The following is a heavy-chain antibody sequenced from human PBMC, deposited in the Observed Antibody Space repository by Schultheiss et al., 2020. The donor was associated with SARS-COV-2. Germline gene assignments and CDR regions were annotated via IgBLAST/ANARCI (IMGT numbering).Heavy chain of an antibody. CDR1: GGSISSGGYY. CDR2: IYYSGST. J-gene: IGHJ6*02. D-gene: IGHD5-12*01. V-gene: IGHV4-31*03. Sequence: SETLSLTCTVSGGSISSGGYYWIWIRQHPGKGLEWIGYIYYSGSTYYNPSLKSRVTISVDTSKNQFSLKLSSVTAADTAVYYCARDGGYSGYDPNHYYYGMDVWGQGTTVTVSS. CDR3: ARDGGYSGYDPNHYYYGMDV.